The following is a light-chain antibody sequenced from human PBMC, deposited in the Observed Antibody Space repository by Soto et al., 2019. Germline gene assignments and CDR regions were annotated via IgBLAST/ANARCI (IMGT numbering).Light chain of an antibody. CDR2: EVS. CDR3: SSYTSSRTLV. Sequence: QSVLTQPASVSGSPGQPITISCTGTSSDVGAYNYVSWYQQHPGKAPKLMIDEVSNRPSGVSHRFSGSKSDNTASLTISGLQTDDEADYYCSSYTSSRTLVFGTGTKVTVL. CDR1: SSDVGAYNY. V-gene: IGLV2-14*01. J-gene: IGLJ1*01.